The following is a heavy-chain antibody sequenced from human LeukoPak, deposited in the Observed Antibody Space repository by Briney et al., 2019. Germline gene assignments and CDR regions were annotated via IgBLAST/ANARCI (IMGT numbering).Heavy chain of an antibody. Sequence: GESLKISCKGSGYNFSTYWIGWVRQMPGKGLEWMGIIYPGDSDTRYSPSFQGQVTISADKSISTAYLQWSSLKASDTAMYYCARRNVDTAMVTNWFDPWGQGTLVTVSS. V-gene: IGHV5-51*01. CDR3: ARRNVDTAMVTNWFDP. D-gene: IGHD5-18*01. J-gene: IGHJ5*02. CDR1: GYNFSTYW. CDR2: IYPGDSDT.